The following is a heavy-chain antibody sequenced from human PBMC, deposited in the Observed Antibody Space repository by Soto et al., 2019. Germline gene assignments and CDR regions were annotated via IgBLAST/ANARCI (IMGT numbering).Heavy chain of an antibody. CDR1: GGSSISGGYC. CDR3: ARGGITMVRGVLHGMDV. V-gene: IGHV4-31*03. D-gene: IGHD3-10*01. CDR2: IYYSGST. J-gene: IGHJ6*02. Sequence: THPLTSTVSGGSSISGGYCWSWIRKHPGKGLEWIGYIYYSGSTYYNPSLKSRVTISVDTSKNQFSLKLSSVTAADTAVYYCARGGITMVRGVLHGMDVWGQGTTVTVSS.